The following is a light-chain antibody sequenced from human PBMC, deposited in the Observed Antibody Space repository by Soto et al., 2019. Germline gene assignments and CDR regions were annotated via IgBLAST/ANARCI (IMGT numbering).Light chain of an antibody. CDR2: AAS. J-gene: IGKJ3*01. CDR3: QQTYSTLT. Sequence: DIQMTQSPSSLSASVEDRVIITCRASQSISSYLNWYQKKPGKAPKLLIYAASSLQSEVPSRFSGSGYGTHFTLTISSPHPEYFVKYYFQQTYSTLTFSPGTKVDIK. CDR1: QSISSY. V-gene: IGKV1-39*01.